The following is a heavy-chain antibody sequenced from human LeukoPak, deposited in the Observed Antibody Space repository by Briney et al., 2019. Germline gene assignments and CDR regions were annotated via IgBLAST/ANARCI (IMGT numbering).Heavy chain of an antibody. Sequence: GASVKVSCKASGYTFTSYAMHWVRQAPGQRLEWMGWINAGNGNTKYSQKFQGRVTITRDTSASTAYMELSSLRSEDTAVYYCARAPRWLQSLNYWGQGTLVTVSS. CDR1: GYTFTSYA. J-gene: IGHJ4*02. V-gene: IGHV1-3*01. CDR3: ARAPRWLQSLNY. D-gene: IGHD5-24*01. CDR2: INAGNGNT.